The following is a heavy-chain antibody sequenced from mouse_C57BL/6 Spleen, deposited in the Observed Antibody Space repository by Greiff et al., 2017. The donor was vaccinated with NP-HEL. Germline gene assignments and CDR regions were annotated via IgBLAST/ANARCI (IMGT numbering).Heavy chain of an antibody. V-gene: IGHV1-81*01. Sequence: QVQLQQSGAELARPGASVKLSCKASGYTFTSYGISWVKQRTGQGLEWIGEIYPRSGNTYYNEKFKGKATLTADKSSSTAYMELRSPTSEDSAVYFCAGDRSYWGQGTLVTVSA. J-gene: IGHJ3*01. CDR1: GYTFTSYG. CDR3: AGDRSY. CDR2: IYPRSGNT.